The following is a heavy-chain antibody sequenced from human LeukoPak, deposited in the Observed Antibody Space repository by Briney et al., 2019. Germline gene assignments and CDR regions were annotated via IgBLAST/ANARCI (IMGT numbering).Heavy chain of an antibody. CDR2: ISAYNGNT. J-gene: IGHJ6*02. Sequence: ASVKVSCKASGYTFTSYGIIWVRQAPGQGLEWMGWISAYNGNTNYAQKLQGRVTMTTDTSTSTAYMELRSLRSDDTAVYYCARRILRYFDWLPSLVSDYYGMDVWGQGTTVTVSS. CDR3: ARRILRYFDWLPSLVSDYYGMDV. CDR1: GYTFTSYG. V-gene: IGHV1-18*01. D-gene: IGHD3-9*01.